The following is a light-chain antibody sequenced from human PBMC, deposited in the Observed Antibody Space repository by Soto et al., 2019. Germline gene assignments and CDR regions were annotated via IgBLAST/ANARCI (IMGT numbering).Light chain of an antibody. CDR3: QQYDSYPRT. Sequence: DIQMTQSPSSLSASVGDRVTITCRASQDISNFLAWFQQKPGKAPKSLIYAASSSQSGVPARFTASGYGTDVTPTISSLQPEDDAIYYCQQYDSYPRTFGQGTKVEIK. J-gene: IGKJ1*01. V-gene: IGKV1-16*01. CDR1: QDISNF. CDR2: AAS.